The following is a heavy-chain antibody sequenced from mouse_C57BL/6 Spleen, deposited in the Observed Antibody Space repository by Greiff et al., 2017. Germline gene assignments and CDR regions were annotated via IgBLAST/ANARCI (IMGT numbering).Heavy chain of an antibody. CDR2: ISDGGSYT. CDR1: GFTFSSYA. V-gene: IGHV5-4*01. Sequence: EVNLVESGGGLVKPGGSLKLSCAASGFTFSSYAMSWVRQTPEKRLEWVATISDGGSYTYYPDNVKGRFTISRDNAKNNLYLQMSHLKSEDTAMYYCARDRVYDNYAMDYWGQGTSVTVSS. CDR3: ARDRVYDNYAMDY. J-gene: IGHJ4*01. D-gene: IGHD2-12*01.